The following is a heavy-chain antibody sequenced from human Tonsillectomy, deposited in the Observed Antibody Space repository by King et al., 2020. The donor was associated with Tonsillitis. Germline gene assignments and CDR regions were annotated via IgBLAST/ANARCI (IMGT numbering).Heavy chain of an antibody. J-gene: IGHJ3*02. V-gene: IGHV1-2*07. CDR3: AREGASDFGDYLKTFDM. CDR1: GYTFTGYY. CDR2: IYPNSGDT. D-gene: IGHD4-17*01. Sequence: QLVQSGAEVQKPGASVKVSCKASGYTFTGYYMHWVRQAPGQGLEWMGWIYPNSGDTNFAHKFQGRVAMPRDTSISTAYMELSRRSSGDTAVYYCAREGASDFGDYLKTFDMWGQGTMVTVSS.